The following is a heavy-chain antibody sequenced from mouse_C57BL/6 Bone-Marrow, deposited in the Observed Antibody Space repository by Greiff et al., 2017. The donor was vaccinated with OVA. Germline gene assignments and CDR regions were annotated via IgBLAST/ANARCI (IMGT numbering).Heavy chain of an antibody. J-gene: IGHJ2*01. CDR3: AREGGYGNYEGY. CDR2: IYPGSGNT. V-gene: IGHV1-76*01. CDR1: GYTFTDYY. D-gene: IGHD2-1*01. Sequence: VQLQQSGAELVRPGASVKLSCKASGYTFTDYYINWVKQRPGQGLEWIARIYPGSGNTYYNEKFKGKATLTAEKSSSTAYMQLSSLTSEDSAVYFCAREGGYGNYEGYWGQGTTLTVSS.